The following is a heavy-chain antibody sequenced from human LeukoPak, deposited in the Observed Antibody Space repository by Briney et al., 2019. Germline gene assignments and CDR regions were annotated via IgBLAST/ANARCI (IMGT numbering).Heavy chain of an antibody. CDR3: ARDMEPYSSGWYAAFDI. Sequence: ASVKVSCKASGYTFTSYAMNWVRQAPGQGLEWMGWISTNTGNPTYAQGFTGRFVFSLDTSVSTAYLQISSLKAEDTAVYYCARDMEPYSSGWYAAFDIWGQGTMVTVSS. D-gene: IGHD6-19*01. V-gene: IGHV7-4-1*02. CDR1: GYTFTSYA. CDR2: ISTNTGNP. J-gene: IGHJ3*02.